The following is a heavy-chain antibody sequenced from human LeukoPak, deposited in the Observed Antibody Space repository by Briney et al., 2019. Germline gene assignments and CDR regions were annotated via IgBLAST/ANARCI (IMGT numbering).Heavy chain of an antibody. CDR1: GGSFSGYY. V-gene: IGHV4-34*11. CDR3: ASRRQAHDY. J-gene: IGHJ4*02. Sequence: KTSETLSLTCAVYGGSFSGYYWSWIRQPPGKGLEWIGYSYYSGITDCNPSLKSRVTISVDTSKSQFSLTLSSVTAADTAVYYCASRRQAHDYWGQGVLVSVSS. CDR2: SYYSGIT.